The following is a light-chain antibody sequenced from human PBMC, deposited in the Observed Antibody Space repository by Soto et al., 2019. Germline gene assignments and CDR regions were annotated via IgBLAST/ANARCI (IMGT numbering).Light chain of an antibody. CDR1: SSDVGSYNY. V-gene: IGLV2-8*01. Sequence: QSALTQPPSASGSPGQSVTISCTGTSSDVGSYNYVSWYQQHPGKAPKLIISEVNKRPPGVPDRFSGSKSGNTASMTVSGLQDEDEADYYFSSFGGLGNSNYVFGTGTNVTVL. CDR3: SSFGGLGNSNYV. J-gene: IGLJ1*01. CDR2: EVN.